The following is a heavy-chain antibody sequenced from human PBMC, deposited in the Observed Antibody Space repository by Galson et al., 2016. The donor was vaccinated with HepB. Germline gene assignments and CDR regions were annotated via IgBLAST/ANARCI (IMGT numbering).Heavy chain of an antibody. CDR1: GFTFSSYV. CDR3: ARDPSSGIGNWFDP. CDR2: ISYDGGNK. D-gene: IGHD5-12*01. V-gene: IGHV3-30-3*01. J-gene: IGHJ5*02. Sequence: SLRLSCAASGFTFSSYVMHWVRQAPGKGLEWVAVISYDGGNKYYADSVKGRFTISRDNSKNTLYLQMNSLRAEDTAVYYCARDPSSGIGNWFDPWGQGTLVTVSS.